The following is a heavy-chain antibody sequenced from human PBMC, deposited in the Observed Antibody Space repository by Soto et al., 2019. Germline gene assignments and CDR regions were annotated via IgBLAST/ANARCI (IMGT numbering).Heavy chain of an antibody. J-gene: IGHJ3*02. CDR2: INPSGGST. V-gene: IGHV1-46*01. Sequence: ASVKVSCKASGYTFTSYYMHWVRQAPGQGLEWMGIINPSGGSTSYAQKFQGRVTMTRDTSTSTAYMELSSLRSEDTAVYYCARGTASSSWYGDAFDIWGQGTMVTVSS. CDR3: ARGTASSSWYGDAFDI. D-gene: IGHD6-13*01. CDR1: GYTFTSYY.